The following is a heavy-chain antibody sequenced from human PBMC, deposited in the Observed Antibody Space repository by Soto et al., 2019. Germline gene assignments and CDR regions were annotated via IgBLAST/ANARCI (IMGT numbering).Heavy chain of an antibody. CDR1: GYTFTSYD. V-gene: IGHV1-8*01. Sequence: ASVKVSCKASGYTFTSYDIYWVRQATGQGLEWMGWMNPNTGNSGYAQKFQGRVAMTSDTSISTAHMELSSLRSEDTAVYYCARRAETNGWNGFGADKYYFDFWGQGTLVTVSS. CDR2: MNPNTGNS. D-gene: IGHD1-1*01. CDR3: ARRAETNGWNGFGADKYYFDF. J-gene: IGHJ4*02.